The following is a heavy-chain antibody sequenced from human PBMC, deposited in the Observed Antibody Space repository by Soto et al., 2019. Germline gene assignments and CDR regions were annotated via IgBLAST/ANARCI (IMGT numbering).Heavy chain of an antibody. D-gene: IGHD3-16*02. Sequence: SETLSLTWAVYGGSFSGYYWSWIRQPPGKGLEWIGEINHSGSTNYNPSLKSRVTISVDTSKNQFSLKLSSVTAADTAVYYCASTRYDYVWGSYRYGRYFDYWGQGTLVTVSS. J-gene: IGHJ4*02. CDR1: GGSFSGYY. V-gene: IGHV4-34*01. CDR3: ASTRYDYVWGSYRYGRYFDY. CDR2: INHSGST.